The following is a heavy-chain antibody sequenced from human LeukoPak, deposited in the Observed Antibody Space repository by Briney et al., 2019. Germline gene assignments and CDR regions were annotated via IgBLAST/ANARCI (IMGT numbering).Heavy chain of an antibody. CDR1: GGSISSYY. CDR3: ARDSNYDSSGYYYVTSAFDI. Sequence: SETLSLTCTVSGGSISSYYWSWIRQPAGKGLEWIGRIYTSGSTNYNPSLKSRATMSVDTSKNQFSLKLSSVTAADTAVYYCARDSNYDSSGYYYVTSAFDIWGQGTMVTVSS. J-gene: IGHJ3*02. CDR2: IYTSGST. V-gene: IGHV4-4*07. D-gene: IGHD3-22*01.